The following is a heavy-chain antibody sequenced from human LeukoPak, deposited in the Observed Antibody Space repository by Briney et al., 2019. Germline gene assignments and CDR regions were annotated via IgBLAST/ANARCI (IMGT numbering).Heavy chain of an antibody. Sequence: SGTLSLTCTVSGGSISSGGYYWSWIRQPPGKGLEWIGYIYHSGSTYYNPSLKSRVTISVDRSKNQFSLKLSSVTAADTAVYYCARVARLTYHYDSSGYWWFDPWGQGTLVTVSS. D-gene: IGHD3-22*01. J-gene: IGHJ5*02. CDR1: GGSISSGGYY. V-gene: IGHV4-30-2*01. CDR3: ARVARLTYHYDSSGYWWFDP. CDR2: IYHSGST.